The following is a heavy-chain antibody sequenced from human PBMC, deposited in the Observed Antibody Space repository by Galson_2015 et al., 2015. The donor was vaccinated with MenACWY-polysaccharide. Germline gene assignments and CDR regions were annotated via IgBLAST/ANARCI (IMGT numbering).Heavy chain of an antibody. CDR1: GFTVSSNY. CDR3: TRDRPIDY. CDR2: IRCKASGETT. Sequence: SLRLSCAASGFTVSSNYMSWVRQAPGKGLEWVGFIRCKASGETTGYAASVKGRFTISRDDSKSTAYLQMNSLQTEDTAIYYCTRDRPIDYWGQGTLVTVSS. V-gene: IGHV3-49*04. J-gene: IGHJ4*02.